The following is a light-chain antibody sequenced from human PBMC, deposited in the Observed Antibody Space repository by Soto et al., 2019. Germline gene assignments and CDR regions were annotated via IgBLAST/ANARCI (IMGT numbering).Light chain of an antibody. J-gene: IGKJ1*01. CDR2: AAS. CDR1: QDIRND. V-gene: IGKV1-6*01. CDR3: LQDYNYPPT. Sequence: AVQMTQSPSSLSASIGDRVTITCRASQDIRNDLGWYQQKPGKAPNLLIHAASKLQTGVPSRFSGGGSGTDFTLTISSLQPEDFATYYCLQDYNYPPTFGQGTKVEIK.